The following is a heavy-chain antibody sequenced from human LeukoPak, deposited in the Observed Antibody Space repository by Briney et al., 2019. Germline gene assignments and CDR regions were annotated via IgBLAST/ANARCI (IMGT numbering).Heavy chain of an antibody. CDR2: INEDGSTT. J-gene: IGHJ4*02. CDR1: GFTFRSYW. CDR3: ARDATRGGDFDS. Sequence: SGGSPRLSCAASGFTFRSYWMGWVRQTPGKGLEWLANINEDGSTTYYVDSVKGRFTISRNNADNSLYLQMNSLRAEDTAVYYCARDATRGGDFDSWGQGTLVTVSS. D-gene: IGHD2-15*01. V-gene: IGHV3-7*01.